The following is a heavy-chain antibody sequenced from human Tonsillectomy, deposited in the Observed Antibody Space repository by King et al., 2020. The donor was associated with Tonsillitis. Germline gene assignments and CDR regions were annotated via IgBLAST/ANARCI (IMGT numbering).Heavy chain of an antibody. Sequence: VQLVESGGGLVKPGGSLRLSCAASGFTFSNAWMSWVRQAPGKGLEWVGRIKSKTDGGTTDFAAPVKGRFTISRDDSKNTLYLQMNSLKTEHTAVYYCSTDPDSSSYYAFDYWGQGSLVTVSS. CDR2: IKSKTDGGTT. D-gene: IGHD3-22*01. J-gene: IGHJ4*02. CDR3: STDPDSSSYYAFDY. CDR1: GFTFSNAW. V-gene: IGHV3-15*01.